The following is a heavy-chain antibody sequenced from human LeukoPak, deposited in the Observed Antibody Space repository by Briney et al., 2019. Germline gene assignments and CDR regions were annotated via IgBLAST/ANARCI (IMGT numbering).Heavy chain of an antibody. V-gene: IGHV1-18*01. J-gene: IGHJ4*02. CDR3: ASDQPGITAAGRSPAYDY. Sequence: GASVTVSYKGSGYTFTNYGINWVRPAPGQGLEWMGWISTYNGNTNYAPKLQGRVTMTTDTSTSTAFMELRSLTSDDTAVYFCASDQPGITAAGRSPAYDYWGQGTLVTVSS. D-gene: IGHD6-13*01. CDR2: ISTYNGNT. CDR1: GYTFTNYG.